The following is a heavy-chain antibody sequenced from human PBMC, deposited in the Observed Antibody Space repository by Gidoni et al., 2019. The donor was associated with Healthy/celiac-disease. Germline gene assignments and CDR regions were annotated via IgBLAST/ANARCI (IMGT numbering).Heavy chain of an antibody. J-gene: IGHJ5*02. CDR3: ARDLGYDILSSGSSSGFDP. V-gene: IGHV3-21*01. CDR2: ISSSSSYI. CDR1: GFTFSTYT. Sequence: EVQLVESGGGLVKPGGSLSRSWASSGFTFSTYTLNWVRQAPGEGLEWVSTISSSSSYIYYADSVKGRFTISRDNAKNSLYLQMNSLRAEDTAVYYCARDLGYDILSSGSSSGFDPWGQGTLVTVSS. D-gene: IGHD3-9*01.